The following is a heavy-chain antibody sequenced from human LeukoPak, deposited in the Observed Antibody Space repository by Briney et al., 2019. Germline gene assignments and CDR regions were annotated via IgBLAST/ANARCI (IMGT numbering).Heavy chain of an antibody. CDR3: AGHTMIVVVNPVYHAFDI. J-gene: IGHJ3*02. CDR1: GGSISSSNW. CDR2: IYHSGST. V-gene: IGHV4-4*02. Sequence: PSGTLSLTCAVSGGSISSSNWWSWVRQPPGKGLEWIGEIYHSGSTNYNPSLKSRVTISVDTSKNQFSLKLSSVTAADTAVYYCAGHTMIVVVNPVYHAFDIWGQGTMVTVSS. D-gene: IGHD3-22*01.